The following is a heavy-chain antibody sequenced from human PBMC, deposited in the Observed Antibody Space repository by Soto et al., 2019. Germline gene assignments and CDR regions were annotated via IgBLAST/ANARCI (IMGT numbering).Heavy chain of an antibody. V-gene: IGHV3-48*02. CDR3: ARDNGIAGSFDP. D-gene: IGHD6-13*01. J-gene: IGHJ5*02. CDR1: GFTFRSYS. Sequence: PGGSLRLSCAASGFTFRSYSMNWVRQAPGKGLEWVSYISISSRTIYYADSVKGRFTISRDDAKISLYLQMNSLRDEDTSVYYCARDNGIAGSFDPWGQGTLVTVSS. CDR2: ISISSRTI.